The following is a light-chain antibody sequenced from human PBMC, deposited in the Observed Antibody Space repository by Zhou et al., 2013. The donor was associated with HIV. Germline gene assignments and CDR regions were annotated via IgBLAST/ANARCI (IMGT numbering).Light chain of an antibody. Sequence: IQMTQSPSSLSASTGDRVTITCRASQGISSYLAWYQQKPGKAPKLLIYAASTLQSGVPSRFSGSGSGTDFTLTISCLQSEDFATYYCQQYYSYPLTFGGGTKVEIK. CDR2: AAS. J-gene: IGKJ4*01. CDR3: QQYYSYPLT. V-gene: IGKV1-8*01. CDR1: QGISSY.